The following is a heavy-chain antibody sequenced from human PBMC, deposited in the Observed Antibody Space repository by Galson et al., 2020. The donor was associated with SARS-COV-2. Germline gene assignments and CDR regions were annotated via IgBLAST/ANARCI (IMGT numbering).Heavy chain of an antibody. J-gene: IGHJ4*02. Sequence: SETLSLTCPVSGGAINRHCWTCIRQPPGKGLEWSGYSYYSRSTSPNASIRSRVTLSVDTSNNQFSLRLTSVTTAETAVYYCARGRYTASQGYFDSWGQGALVTVSS. CDR2: SYYSRST. CDR3: ARGRYTASQGYFDS. V-gene: IGHV4-59*11. CDR1: GGAINRHC. D-gene: IGHD2-2*02.